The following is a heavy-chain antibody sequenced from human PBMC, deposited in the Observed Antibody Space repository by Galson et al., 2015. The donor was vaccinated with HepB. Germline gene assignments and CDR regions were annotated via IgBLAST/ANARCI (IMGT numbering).Heavy chain of an antibody. J-gene: IGHJ6*03. Sequence: QSGAEVKKPGESLKISCKGSGYSFTSYWIGWVRQMPGKGLEWMGIIYPGDSDTRYSPSFQGQVTISADKSISTAYLQWSSLKASDTAMYYCARLVPNQPRIWFGEPSYYMDVWGKGTTVTVSS. CDR1: GYSFTSYW. CDR2: IYPGDSDT. CDR3: ARLVPNQPRIWFGEPSYYMDV. V-gene: IGHV5-51*01. D-gene: IGHD3-10*01.